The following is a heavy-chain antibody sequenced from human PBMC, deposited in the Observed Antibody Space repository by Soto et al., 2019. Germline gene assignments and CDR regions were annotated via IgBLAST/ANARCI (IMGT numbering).Heavy chain of an antibody. D-gene: IGHD5-18*01. V-gene: IGHV1-69*02. Sequence: SVKVSCKASGGTFSSYTISWVRQAPGQGLEWMGRIIPILGIANYAQKFQGRVTITADKSTSTAYMELSSLRSEDTAVYYCARALGTAMVPKYYFDYWGQGTLVTVSS. J-gene: IGHJ4*02. CDR3: ARALGTAMVPKYYFDY. CDR1: GGTFSSYT. CDR2: IIPILGIA.